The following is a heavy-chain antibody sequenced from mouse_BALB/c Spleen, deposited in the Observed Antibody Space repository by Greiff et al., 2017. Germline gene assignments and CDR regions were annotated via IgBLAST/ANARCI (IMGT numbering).Heavy chain of an antibody. V-gene: IGHV3-6*02. D-gene: IGHD1-1*01. CDR2: ISYDGSN. J-gene: IGHJ2*01. Sequence: EVQLQESGPGLVKPSQSLSLTCSVTGYSITSGYYWNWIRQFPGNKLEWMGYISYDGSNNYNPSLKNRISITRDTSKNQFFLKLNSVTTEDTATYYCARAIDYYGSTLDYWGQGTTLTVSS. CDR1: GYSITSGYY. CDR3: ARAIDYYGSTLDY.